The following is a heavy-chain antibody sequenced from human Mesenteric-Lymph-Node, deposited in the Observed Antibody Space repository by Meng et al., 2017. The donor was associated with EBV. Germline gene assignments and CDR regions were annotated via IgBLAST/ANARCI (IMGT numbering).Heavy chain of an antibody. V-gene: IGHV4-4*02. CDR3: ARVNDSSGYLDY. J-gene: IGHJ4*02. CDR2: IYHSGST. Sequence: VPRREAGPGLVKPSGTLSLTCTVSGDSISSTNWWSWVRQPPGKGLEWIGEIYHSGSTNYNPSLKSRVTISVDKSKNQFSLKLSSVTAADTAVYYCARVNDSSGYLDYWGQGTLVTVSS. CDR1: GDSISSTNW. D-gene: IGHD3-22*01.